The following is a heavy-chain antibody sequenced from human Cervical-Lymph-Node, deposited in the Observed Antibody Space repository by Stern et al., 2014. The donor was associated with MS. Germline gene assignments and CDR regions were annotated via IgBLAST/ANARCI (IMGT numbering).Heavy chain of an antibody. Sequence: QLVQSGAEVKKPGSSVKVSCKASGGTFTNYAINWVRQAPGQGLEWMGGIIPIFNRANYAQKFQCRVTITADESTTTAYMELTSLISEDTAVYYCARGWSYDILTAYSYWGQGTLVTVSS. CDR3: ARGWSYDILTAYSY. CDR2: IIPIFNRA. CDR1: GGTFTNYA. D-gene: IGHD3-9*01. J-gene: IGHJ4*02. V-gene: IGHV1-69*01.